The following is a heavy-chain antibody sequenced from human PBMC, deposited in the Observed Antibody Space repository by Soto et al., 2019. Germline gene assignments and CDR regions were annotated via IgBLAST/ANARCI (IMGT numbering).Heavy chain of an antibody. V-gene: IGHV3-30*03. D-gene: IGHD6-19*01. CDR3: AGGWNYFDY. CDR2: ISYDGSSK. CDR1: GFSFRTYG. J-gene: IGHJ4*02. Sequence: QVQLVESGGGVVQPGTSLRLSCAASGFSFRTYGMHWVRQAPGKGLEWVALISYDGSSKYYADSVKGRLTISRDNSKNTLYLQLNSLRAEDTAVYSCAGGWNYFDYWGQGTLVTVSS.